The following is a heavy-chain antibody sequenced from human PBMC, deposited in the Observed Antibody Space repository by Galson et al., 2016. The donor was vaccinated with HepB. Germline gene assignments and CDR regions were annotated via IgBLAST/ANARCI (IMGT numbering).Heavy chain of an antibody. CDR2: VNHSGST. Sequence: SETLSLTCSLNGASFRDSYWSWIRQPPGKGLEWIGEVNHSGSTNYNPSLKTRVTVSMDTSKTHFSLNLTSVTAADTAVYYCARGTRYNWNYLDYWGQGTLVAVSS. J-gene: IGHJ4*02. CDR3: ARGTRYNWNYLDY. D-gene: IGHD1-7*01. CDR1: GASFRDSY. V-gene: IGHV4-34*01.